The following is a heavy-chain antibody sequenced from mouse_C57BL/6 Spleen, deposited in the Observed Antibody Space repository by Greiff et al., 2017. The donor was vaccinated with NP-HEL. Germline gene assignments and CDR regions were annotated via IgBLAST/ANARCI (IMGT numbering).Heavy chain of an antibody. CDR1: GYSITSGYY. CDR2: ISYDGSN. J-gene: IGHJ4*01. V-gene: IGHV3-6*01. Sequence: VQLKESGPGLVKPSQSLSLTCSVTGYSITSGYYWNWIRQFPGNKLEWMGYISYDGSNNYNPSLKNRISITRDTSKNQFFLKLNSVTTEDTATYYCASGDYYAMDYWGQGTSVTVSS. CDR3: ASGDYYAMDY.